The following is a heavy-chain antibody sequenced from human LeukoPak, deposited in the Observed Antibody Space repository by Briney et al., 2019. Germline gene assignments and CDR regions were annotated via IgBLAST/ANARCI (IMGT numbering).Heavy chain of an antibody. D-gene: IGHD6-13*01. Sequence: SETLSLTCTVSGGSISSGDYYWSWIRQPPGKGLGWIGYIYYSGSTYYNPSLKSRVTISVDTSKNQFSLKLSSVTAADTAVYYCARTYSSSWYRHYYMDVWGKGTTVTVSS. CDR1: GGSISSGDYY. J-gene: IGHJ6*03. V-gene: IGHV4-30-4*08. CDR2: IYYSGST. CDR3: ARTYSSSWYRHYYMDV.